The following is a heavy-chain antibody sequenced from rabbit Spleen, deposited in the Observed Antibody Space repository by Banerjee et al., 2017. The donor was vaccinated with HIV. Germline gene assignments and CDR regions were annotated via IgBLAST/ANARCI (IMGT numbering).Heavy chain of an antibody. D-gene: IGHD1-1*01. CDR2: INTATGKP. J-gene: IGHJ4*01. V-gene: IGHV1S45*01. CDR1: GFSFSDRDV. CDR3: ARDLVGVIGWNFYL. Sequence: QEQLEESGGGLVQPEGSLTLTCKASGFSFSDRDVMCWVRQAPGKGLEWIACINTATGKPVYATWAKGRFTISTTSSTTVTLQMTSLTAADTATYFCARDLVGVIGWNFYLWGPGTLVTVS.